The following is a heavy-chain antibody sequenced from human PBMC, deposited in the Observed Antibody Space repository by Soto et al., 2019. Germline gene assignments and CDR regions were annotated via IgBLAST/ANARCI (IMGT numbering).Heavy chain of an antibody. J-gene: IGHJ4*02. Sequence: SLRLSCAASGFTFTRYSINWVRQAPGKGLEWVSSISSTTNYIYYGDSMKGRFTISGDNAKNSLYLEMNSLRAEDTAVYYCARESEDLTSNFDYWGQGTLVTVSS. CDR3: ARESEDLTSNFDY. V-gene: IGHV3-21*06. CDR2: ISSTTNYI. CDR1: GFTFTRYS.